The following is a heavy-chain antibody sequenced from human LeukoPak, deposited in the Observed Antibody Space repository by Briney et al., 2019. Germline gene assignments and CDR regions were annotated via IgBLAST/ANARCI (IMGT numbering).Heavy chain of an antibody. J-gene: IGHJ5*02. CDR3: ARVRRLNGRSSWFDP. CDR2: IYHSGST. V-gene: IGHV4-4*02. CDR1: GGSISSSNW. Sequence: SETLSLTCAVSGGSISSSNWWSWVRQPPGKGLEWIGEIYHSGSTNYNPSLKSRVTISVDKSKNQFSLKLSSVTAADTAVYYCARVRRLNGRSSWFDPWGQGTLVTVSS. D-gene: IGHD1-1*01.